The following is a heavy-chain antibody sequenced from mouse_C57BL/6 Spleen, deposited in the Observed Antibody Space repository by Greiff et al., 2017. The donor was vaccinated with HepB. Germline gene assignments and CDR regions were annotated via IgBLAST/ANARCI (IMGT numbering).Heavy chain of an antibody. CDR3: ARPALRWYFDV. D-gene: IGHD1-1*01. J-gene: IGHJ1*03. V-gene: IGHV1-18*01. CDR1: GYTFTDYN. CDR2: INPNNGGT. Sequence: VHVKQSGPELVKPGASVKIPCKASGYTFTDYNMDWVKQSHGKSLEWIGDINPNNGGTIYNQKFKGKATLTVDKSSSTAYMELRSLTSEDTAVYYCARPALRWYFDVWGTGTTVTVSS.